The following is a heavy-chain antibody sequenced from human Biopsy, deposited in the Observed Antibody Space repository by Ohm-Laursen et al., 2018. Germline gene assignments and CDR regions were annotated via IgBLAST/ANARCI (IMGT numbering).Heavy chain of an antibody. D-gene: IGHD3-3*01. CDR3: ARDLYDFCGGCPFDP. J-gene: IGHJ5*02. CDR1: GFTFSGHA. Sequence: SLRLSCAASGFTFSGHAMSWVHQAPGKGLECVSIINGGGGSTWYSDPVKGRLTISRDNSKNTLYLQMNSLRAEDTTMYYCARDLYDFCGGCPFDPWGQGTLVTVSP. V-gene: IGHV3-23*01. CDR2: INGGGGST.